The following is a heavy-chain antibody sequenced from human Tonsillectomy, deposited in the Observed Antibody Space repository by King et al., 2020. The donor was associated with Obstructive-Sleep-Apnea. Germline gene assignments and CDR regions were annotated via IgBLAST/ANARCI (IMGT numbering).Heavy chain of an antibody. CDR3: ARFGDDFWSGYYTPFDY. CDR1: GGSISSYY. Sequence: QLQESGPGLVKPSETLSLTFTVSGGSISSYYWSWIRQPPGRGLEWIGYIFYSGSTNYILSLKSRVTLSVDTSKNQFSLHLSSVTARDTAVYYCARFGDDFWSGYYTPFDYWGQGTLVTVSS. J-gene: IGHJ4*02. D-gene: IGHD3-3*01. V-gene: IGHV4-59*01. CDR2: IFYSGST.